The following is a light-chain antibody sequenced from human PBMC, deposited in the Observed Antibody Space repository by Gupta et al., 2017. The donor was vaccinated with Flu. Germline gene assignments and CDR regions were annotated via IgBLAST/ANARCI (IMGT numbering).Light chain of an antibody. J-gene: IGKJ4*01. CDR1: QDIGNW. V-gene: IGKV1D-16*01. Sequence: PSALSASVGDRVTITCRASQDIGNWLAWHQQKPQSAPKSLIFATSTFLSGIPSRFSGNRSVTDFTLTMTGLQAEDVGTYYFQLDNSYPPTFGGGCKVEI. CDR2: ATS. CDR3: QLDNSYPPT.